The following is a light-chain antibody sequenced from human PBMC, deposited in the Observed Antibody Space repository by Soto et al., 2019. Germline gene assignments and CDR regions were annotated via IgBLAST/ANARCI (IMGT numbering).Light chain of an antibody. CDR3: SSYTSSSTNV. V-gene: IGLV2-14*01. Sequence: QSVLSQPASVSGSPGQSITISCTGTCSDVGGYNYVSWYQQHPGKAPKLMIYEVSNRPSGVSNRFSGSKSGNTASLTISGLQAEDEADYYCSSYTSSSTNVFGTGTKVTVL. J-gene: IGLJ1*01. CDR1: CSDVGGYNY. CDR2: EVS.